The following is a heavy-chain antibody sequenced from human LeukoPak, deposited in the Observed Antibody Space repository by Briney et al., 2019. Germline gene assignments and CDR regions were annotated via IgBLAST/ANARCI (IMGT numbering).Heavy chain of an antibody. CDR1: GYSFTSYW. Sequence: GESLKISCQGSGYSFTSYWISWVRQMPGKGLEWMGRIDPSDSYTNYSPSFQGHVTISVDEPISTAYLQWSSLKASDTAIYYCARLSLAQEGYWGQGTLVTVSS. V-gene: IGHV5-10-1*01. D-gene: IGHD5/OR15-5a*01. CDR2: IDPSDSYT. J-gene: IGHJ4*02. CDR3: ARLSLAQEGY.